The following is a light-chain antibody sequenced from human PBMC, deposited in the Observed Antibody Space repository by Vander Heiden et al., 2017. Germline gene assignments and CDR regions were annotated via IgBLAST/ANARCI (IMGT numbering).Light chain of an antibody. CDR3: SSYAGSTTLI. CDR2: EVT. CDR1: SSDIGNYNL. V-gene: IGLV2-23*02. Sequence: QSALTQPASVSGSPGPSITISCTGTSSDIGNYNLVSWYQQHPGKAPQLMIFEVTQRPSGVSNRFSGSKSGNTASLTISGLQAEDEADYYCSSYAGSTTLIFGGGTKLTVL. J-gene: IGLJ2*01.